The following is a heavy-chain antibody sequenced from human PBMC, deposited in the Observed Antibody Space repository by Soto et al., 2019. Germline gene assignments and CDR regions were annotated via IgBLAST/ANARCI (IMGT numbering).Heavy chain of an antibody. CDR2: IYSSGYT. D-gene: IGHD5-18*01. V-gene: IGHV4-59*01. J-gene: IGHJ6*02. CDR1: GGSISGYY. Sequence: SETLSLTCSVSGGSISGYYWSWIRQAPGKGLEWIGYIYSSGYTNYNPSLQSRVTISLDTSTSTAYMELSSLRSEDTAVYYCAREYAAMVIFGYYYGMDVWGQGTTVTVSS. CDR3: AREYAAMVIFGYYYGMDV.